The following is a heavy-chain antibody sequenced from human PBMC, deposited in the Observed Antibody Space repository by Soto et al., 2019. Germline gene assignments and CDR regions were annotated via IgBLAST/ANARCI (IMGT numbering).Heavy chain of an antibody. CDR1: GFTFDDYA. CDR2: ISWNSGSI. D-gene: IGHD6-19*01. V-gene: IGHV3-9*01. Sequence: EVQLVESGGGLVQPGRSLRLSCAASGFTFDDYAMHWVRQAPGKGLEWVSGISWNSGSIGYADSVKGRFTISRDNAKNSLYLQMNSLRAEDTGLYYCAKDPIGEHPFYSSGWFYYFDYWGQGTLVTVSS. J-gene: IGHJ4*02. CDR3: AKDPIGEHPFYSSGWFYYFDY.